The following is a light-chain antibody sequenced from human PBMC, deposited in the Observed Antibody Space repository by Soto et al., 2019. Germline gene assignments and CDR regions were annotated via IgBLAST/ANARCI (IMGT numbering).Light chain of an antibody. V-gene: IGKV1-33*01. CDR1: QDISNY. J-gene: IGKJ4*01. Sequence: DIQMTQSPSSLSASVGDRVTITCQASQDISNYLNWYQQKPGKAPKLLIYDASNLETEVPSRFSGSVSGTDFTFTISSMQPEDIATYYCHQYDNLPLTFGGGTKVEIK. CDR2: DAS. CDR3: HQYDNLPLT.